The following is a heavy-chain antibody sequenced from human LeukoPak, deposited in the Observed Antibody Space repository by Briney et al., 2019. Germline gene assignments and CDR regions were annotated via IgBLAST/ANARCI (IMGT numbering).Heavy chain of an antibody. CDR3: AREGGDRYSSGWYDLFYYYYYMDV. CDR1: GFTFSSYW. J-gene: IGHJ6*03. D-gene: IGHD6-19*01. CDR2: IKQDGSEK. V-gene: IGHV3-7*01. Sequence: GGSLRLSCAASGFTFSSYWMSWVRQAPGKGLEWVANIKQDGSEKYYVDSVKGRFTISRDNAKNSLYLQMNSLRAEDTAVYYCAREGGDRYSSGWYDLFYYYYYMDVWGKGTTVTISS.